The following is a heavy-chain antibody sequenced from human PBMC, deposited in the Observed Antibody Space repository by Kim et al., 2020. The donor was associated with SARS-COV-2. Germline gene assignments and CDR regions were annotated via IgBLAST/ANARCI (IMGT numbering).Heavy chain of an antibody. J-gene: IGHJ4*02. CDR2: INHSGST. CDR1: GGSFSGYY. Sequence: SETLSLTCAVYGGSFSGYYWSWIRQPPGKGLEWIGEINHSGSTNYNPSLKSRVTISVDTSQNQFSLKLSSVTAADTAVYYCARGRTYVWGSYRYLYYFDYWGQGTLVSVSS. D-gene: IGHD3-16*02. V-gene: IGHV4-34*01. CDR3: ARGRTYVWGSYRYLYYFDY.